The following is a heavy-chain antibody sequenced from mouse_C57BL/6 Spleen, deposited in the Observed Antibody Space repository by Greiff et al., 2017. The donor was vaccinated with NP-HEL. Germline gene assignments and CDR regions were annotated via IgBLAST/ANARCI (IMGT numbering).Heavy chain of an antibody. D-gene: IGHD3-1*01. CDR2: ISSGSGTI. CDR3: ARNSDYYFDY. V-gene: IGHV5-17*01. Sequence: EVQLVESGGGLVKPGGSLKLSCAASGFTFSDYGMHWVRQAPEKGLEWVAYISSGSGTIYYADTLKGRFTISRDNAKNPLFLQMTSLKSENTAMYYCARNSDYYFDYWGQGTTLTVSS. CDR1: GFTFSDYG. J-gene: IGHJ2*01.